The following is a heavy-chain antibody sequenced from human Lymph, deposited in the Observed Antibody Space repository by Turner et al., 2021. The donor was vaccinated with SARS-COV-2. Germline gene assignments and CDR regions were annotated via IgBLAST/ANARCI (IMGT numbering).Heavy chain of an antibody. D-gene: IGHD3-3*01. CDR1: VYTLTEVS. CDR2: FDPEDGET. J-gene: IGHJ6*02. V-gene: IGHV1-24*01. CDR3: ATGPYDFWSGPSPGYYGMDV. Sequence: QVHLVQSGAEVKKPGASVKVSCTVSVYTLTEVSMHWVRQAPGKGLEWMGGFDPEDGETIYAQKFQGRVTMTEDTSTDTAYMELSSLRSEDTAVYYCATGPYDFWSGPSPGYYGMDVWGQGTTVTVSS.